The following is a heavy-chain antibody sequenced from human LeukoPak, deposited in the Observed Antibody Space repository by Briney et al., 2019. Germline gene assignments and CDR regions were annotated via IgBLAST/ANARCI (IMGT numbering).Heavy chain of an antibody. Sequence: GGSLRLSCTASGFTFSSYTMNWVRQAPGKGLEWISSITSNSKYIFYADSLKGRFTISRDNSKNTLYLQMNSLRAEDTAVYYCAKSYFGSGGYYSGWGQGIPVTVSS. CDR2: ITSNSKYI. V-gene: IGHV3-21*04. CDR1: GFTFSSYT. D-gene: IGHD3-10*01. J-gene: IGHJ4*02. CDR3: AKSYFGSGGYYSG.